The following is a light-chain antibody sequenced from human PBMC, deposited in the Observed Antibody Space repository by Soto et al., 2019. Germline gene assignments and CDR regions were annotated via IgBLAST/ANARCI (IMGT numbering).Light chain of an antibody. V-gene: IGLV2-14*01. CDR1: SSDVGGYNY. CDR3: SSYSSTTPLV. Sequence: QSVLTQPASVSGSPGQSITISCTGTSSDVGGYNYVSWYQQRPGKAPKLMIYDVNNRPSGVSNRFSASKSGNTASLTISGLQAEDEADYYCSSYSSTTPLVFGGGIKLTVL. CDR2: DVN. J-gene: IGLJ3*02.